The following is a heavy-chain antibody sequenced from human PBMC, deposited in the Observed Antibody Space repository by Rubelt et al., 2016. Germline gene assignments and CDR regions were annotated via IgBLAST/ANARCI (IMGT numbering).Heavy chain of an antibody. V-gene: IGHV1-18*01. CDR3: ARVISGVEYSSSWHFDY. D-gene: IGHD6-13*01. Sequence: QVQLVQSGAEVKKPGASVKVSCKASGYTFTSYGISWVRQAPGQGLEWMGWISAYNGNTNYAQKLQGRVTMTPDTSTSTVYMGLRSLRSDDTAVYYCARVISGVEYSSSWHFDYWGQGTLVTVSS. CDR1: GYTFTSYG. J-gene: IGHJ4*02. CDR2: ISAYNGNT.